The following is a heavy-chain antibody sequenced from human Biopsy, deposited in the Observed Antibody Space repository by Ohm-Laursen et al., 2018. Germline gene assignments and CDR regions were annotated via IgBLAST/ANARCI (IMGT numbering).Heavy chain of an antibody. Sequence: SLRLSCSASGFTFGSYWMAWVRQAPGKGLEWVANIKQDGSEEYYVDSVKGRFTISRDNANNSLYLQVNSLRAEDTAVYFCARESSTSGRVRVDSWGQGTLDTVSS. V-gene: IGHV3-7*01. CDR3: ARESSTSGRVRVDS. J-gene: IGHJ5*01. CDR2: IKQDGSEE. D-gene: IGHD2-2*01. CDR1: GFTFGSYW.